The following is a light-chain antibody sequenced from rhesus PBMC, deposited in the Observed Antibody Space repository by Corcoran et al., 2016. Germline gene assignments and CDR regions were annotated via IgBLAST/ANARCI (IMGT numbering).Light chain of an antibody. CDR1: QAISSC. CDR2: KSS. CDR3: LQYSRSPYS. J-gene: IGKJ2*01. V-gene: IGKV1-22*01. Sequence: DIQMTQSPSSLSASVGDNVTITCRASQAISSCLSWYQQKPGKAPKFLIYKSSRLQSGDPSRFSVSGSGTDFTLTNSSVQTEDFATYYCLQYSRSPYSFGQGTKVEV.